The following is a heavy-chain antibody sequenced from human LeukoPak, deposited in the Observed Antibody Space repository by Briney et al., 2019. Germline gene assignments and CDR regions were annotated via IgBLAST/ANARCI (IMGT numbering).Heavy chain of an antibody. CDR1: GGSISSSTYY. V-gene: IGHV4-39*07. D-gene: IGHD2-2*01. CDR2: IYYSGST. CDR3: ARETLDCSSTSCYPAGGMDV. Sequence: SETLSLTCSVSGGSISSSTYYWAWIRQTPGKGMEWIGSIYYSGSTYYNPSLKSRVTISVDRSKNQFSLKLSSVTAADTAVYYCARETLDCSSTSCYPAGGMDVWGQGTTVTVSS. J-gene: IGHJ6*02.